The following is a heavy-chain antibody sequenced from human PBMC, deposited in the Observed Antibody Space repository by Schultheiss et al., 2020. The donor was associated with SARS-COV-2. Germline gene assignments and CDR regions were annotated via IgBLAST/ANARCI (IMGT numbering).Heavy chain of an antibody. J-gene: IGHJ6*02. V-gene: IGHV1-24*01. CDR3: ATDRILEWSGGMDV. D-gene: IGHD3-3*01. CDR2: FDPEDGET. Sequence: ASVKVSCKTSGYIFTHYGISWVRQAPGQGLEWMGGFDPEDGETIYAQKFQGRVTMTEDTSTDTAYMELSSLRSEDTAVYYCATDRILEWSGGMDVWGQGTTVTVSS. CDR1: GYIFTHYG.